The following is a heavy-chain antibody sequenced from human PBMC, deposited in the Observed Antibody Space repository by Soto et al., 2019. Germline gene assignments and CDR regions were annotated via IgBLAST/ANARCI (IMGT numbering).Heavy chain of an antibody. Sequence: GGSLRLSCAASGFTFSSYSMNWVRQAPGKGLEWVSYISSSSTIYYADSVKGRFTISRDNAKNSLYLQMNSLRAEDTAVYYCARDSAGTTEGAFDIWGQGTMVTVSS. D-gene: IGHD1-7*01. CDR3: ARDSAGTTEGAFDI. CDR2: ISSSSTI. V-gene: IGHV3-48*04. J-gene: IGHJ3*02. CDR1: GFTFSSYS.